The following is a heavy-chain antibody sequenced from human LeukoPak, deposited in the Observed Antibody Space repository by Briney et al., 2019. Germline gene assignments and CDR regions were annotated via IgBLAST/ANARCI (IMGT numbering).Heavy chain of an antibody. Sequence: GGSLRLSCAASGCTFSSYAMSWVRQAPGKGLEWVSGISGSGGSIYYADSVKGRFTISRDNSKNTLYLQMNSLRAEDTVVYCCAKSTVTVMRPYYFDYWGQGTLVTVSS. V-gene: IGHV3-23*01. CDR2: ISGSGGSI. D-gene: IGHD4-11*01. CDR1: GCTFSSYA. J-gene: IGHJ4*02. CDR3: AKSTVTVMRPYYFDY.